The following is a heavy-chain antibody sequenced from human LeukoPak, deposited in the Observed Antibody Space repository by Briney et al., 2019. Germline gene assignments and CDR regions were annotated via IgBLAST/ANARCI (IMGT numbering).Heavy chain of an antibody. J-gene: IGHJ3*02. CDR2: IKQDGSEK. CDR1: GFTFSDYY. V-gene: IGHV3-7*01. CDR3: ASPVEMATISFNPGAFDI. Sequence: PGGSLGLSCAASGFTFSDYYMSWIRQAPGKGLEWVANIKQDGSEKYYVDSVKGRFTISRDNAKNSLYLQMNSLRAEDTAVYYCASPVEMATISFNPGAFDIWGQGTMVTVSS. D-gene: IGHD5-24*01.